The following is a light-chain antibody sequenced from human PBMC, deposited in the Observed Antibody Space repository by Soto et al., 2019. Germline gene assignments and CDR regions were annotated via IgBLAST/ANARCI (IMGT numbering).Light chain of an antibody. Sequence: QSALTQPASVSGSPGQSITISCTGTSSNVGSYKLVSWYQQHPGKAPKLMMFEVNKRPSGVSNRFSGSKSGNTASLTISGLKVEDEADYYCCSSGGSPTYVFGTGTKLTVL. CDR3: CSSGGSPTYV. J-gene: IGLJ1*01. CDR2: EVN. CDR1: SSNVGSYKL. V-gene: IGLV2-23*02.